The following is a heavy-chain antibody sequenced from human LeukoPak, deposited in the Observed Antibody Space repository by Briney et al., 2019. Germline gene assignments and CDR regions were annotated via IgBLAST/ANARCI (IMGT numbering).Heavy chain of an antibody. CDR2: IYYSGTT. CDR3: ARGVIPGFFDY. CDR1: GGSISSPAYY. V-gene: IGHV4-39*07. Sequence: SETLSLTCTVSGGSISSPAYYWAWIRQPPGKGLEWIGSIYYSGTTYYSPSLKSRAAMSVVTSKNQFSLKLSSVTAADTAVYYCARGVIPGFFDYWGQGTLVTVSS. J-gene: IGHJ4*02. D-gene: IGHD2-21*01.